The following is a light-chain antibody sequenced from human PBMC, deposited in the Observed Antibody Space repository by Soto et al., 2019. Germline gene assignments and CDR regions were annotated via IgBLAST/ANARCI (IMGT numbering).Light chain of an antibody. Sequence: DIQMTQSPSSLSASVGDTVTITCRASQSISVHLNWYQQKPGKVPKLLIYAASNLQSGVPSSFSGSGSETDFALTISSLQREDFATYYCQPSYITPYTFGQGTKLQIK. CDR2: AAS. J-gene: IGKJ2*01. V-gene: IGKV1-39*01. CDR1: QSISVH. CDR3: QPSYITPYT.